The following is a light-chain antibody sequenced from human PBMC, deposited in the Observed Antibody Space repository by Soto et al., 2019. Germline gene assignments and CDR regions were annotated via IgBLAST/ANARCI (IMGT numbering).Light chain of an antibody. CDR3: CSYAGSYTFARNV. CDR1: SSDVAIYNY. CDR2: DVS. V-gene: IGLV2-11*01. J-gene: IGLJ1*01. Sequence: QSALTQPRSVSGSPGQSVTISCTGTSSDVAIYNYISWYQQHPGEAPKLMIHDVSERPSGVPDRFSGSKSGNTASLTISGLQAEDKADYYCCSYAGSYTFARNVFGTGTKLTVL.